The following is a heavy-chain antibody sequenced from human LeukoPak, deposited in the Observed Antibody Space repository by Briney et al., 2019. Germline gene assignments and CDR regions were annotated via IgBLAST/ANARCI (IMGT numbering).Heavy chain of an antibody. J-gene: IGHJ4*02. CDR2: ISYDGSNK. CDR1: GFTFSSYA. V-gene: IGHV3-30*04. Sequence: GRSLRLSRAASGFTFSSYAMHWVRQAPGKGLEWVAVISYDGSNKYYADSVKGRFTISRDNSKNTLYLQMNSLRAEDTVVYYCATDSSGWHQIDYWGQGTLVTVSS. D-gene: IGHD6-19*01. CDR3: ATDSSGWHQIDY.